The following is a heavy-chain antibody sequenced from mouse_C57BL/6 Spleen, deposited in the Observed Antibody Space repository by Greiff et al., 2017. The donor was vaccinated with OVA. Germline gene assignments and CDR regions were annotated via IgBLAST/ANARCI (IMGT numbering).Heavy chain of an antibody. J-gene: IGHJ4*01. Sequence: EVQLQQSGPVLVKPGASVKMSCKASGYTFTDYYMNWVKQSHGKSLEWIGVINPYNGGTSYNQKFKGKATLTVDKSSSTAYMELNSLTSEDSAVYYCARYPDGHGAMDYWGQGTSVTVSS. CDR3: ARYPDGHGAMDY. V-gene: IGHV1-19*01. CDR1: GYTFTDYY. D-gene: IGHD2-2*01. CDR2: INPYNGGT.